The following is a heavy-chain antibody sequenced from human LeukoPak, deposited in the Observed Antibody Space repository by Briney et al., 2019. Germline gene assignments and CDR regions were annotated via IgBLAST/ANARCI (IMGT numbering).Heavy chain of an antibody. J-gene: IGHJ4*02. CDR3: ARVLAKYYGSGLDY. CDR2: TRNKANSYTT. D-gene: IGHD3-10*01. V-gene: IGHV3-72*01. Sequence: GGSLRLSCAASGFTFSDHYMDWVRQAPGKGLEWVGRTRNKANSYTTEYAASVKGRFTISRDDSKNSLYLQMNSLKTEDTAVYYCARVLAKYYGSGLDYWGQGTLVTVSS. CDR1: GFTFSDHY.